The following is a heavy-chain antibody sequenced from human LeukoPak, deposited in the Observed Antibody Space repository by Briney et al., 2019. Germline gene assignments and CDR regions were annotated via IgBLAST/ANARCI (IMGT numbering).Heavy chain of an antibody. CDR2: ISWDGGST. CDR1: GFTFDDHA. Sequence: HTGGSLRLSCAASGFTFDDHAMYWVRQTPGKGLDWVSLISWDGGSTYYADSVKGRFTISRDNSKNSLYLQMNSLRAEDTALYYCAKGSHWNYGGYYLDYWGQGTLVTVSS. J-gene: IGHJ4*02. D-gene: IGHD1-7*01. CDR3: AKGSHWNYGGYYLDY. V-gene: IGHV3-43D*03.